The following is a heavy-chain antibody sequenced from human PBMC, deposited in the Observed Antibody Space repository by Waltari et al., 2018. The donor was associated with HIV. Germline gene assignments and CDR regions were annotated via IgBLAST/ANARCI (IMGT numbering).Heavy chain of an antibody. Sequence: EGQLVESGGGLVQPGGSLRLSCAASGFTFSGYWMDWVRQAPGKGLEGVANIKHDASEKFYVDSVKGRFTISRDNAKNSLYLQMNSLRVDDTAVYYCAREGDWNYDYWGQGTLVTVSS. CDR2: IKHDASEK. CDR1: GFTFSGYW. D-gene: IGHD1-7*01. J-gene: IGHJ4*02. V-gene: IGHV3-7*01. CDR3: AREGDWNYDY.